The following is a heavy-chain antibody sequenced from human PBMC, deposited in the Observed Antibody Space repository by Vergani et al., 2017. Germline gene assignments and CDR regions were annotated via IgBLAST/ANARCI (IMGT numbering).Heavy chain of an antibody. CDR3: ARDKLQYYGSGSYDSRGAGYMDV. J-gene: IGHJ6*03. Sequence: EVRLVESGGGLVQPGGSLRLSCAASGFTFSTYSLNWVRQAPGKGLDWVSYISTSSSTIYYADSVKGRFTISRDNSKNTLYLQMNSLRAEDTAVYYCARDKLQYYGSGSYDSRGAGYMDVWGKGTTVTVSS. D-gene: IGHD3-10*01. CDR1: GFTFSTYS. V-gene: IGHV3-48*01. CDR2: ISTSSSTI.